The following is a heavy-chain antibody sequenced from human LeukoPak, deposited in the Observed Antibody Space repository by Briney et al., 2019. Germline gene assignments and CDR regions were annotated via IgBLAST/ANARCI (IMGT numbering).Heavy chain of an antibody. V-gene: IGHV3-23*01. Sequence: GGSLRLSCAASGFTFSSYAMSWVRQAPGKGLEWVSAISGSGGSTYYADSVKGRFTISRDNSKNTLYLQMNSLRAEDTAVYYCAKDPKQWLSKDYFDYWAREPWPPSPQ. CDR2: ISGSGGST. D-gene: IGHD6-19*01. CDR3: AKDPKQWLSKDYFDY. J-gene: IGHJ4*02. CDR1: GFTFSSYA.